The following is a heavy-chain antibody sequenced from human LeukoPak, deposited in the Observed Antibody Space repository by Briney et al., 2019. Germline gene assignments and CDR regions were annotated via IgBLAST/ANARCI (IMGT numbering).Heavy chain of an antibody. D-gene: IGHD3-22*01. CDR1: GGSISSYY. J-gene: IGHJ4*02. Sequence: PSETLSLTCTVSGGSISSYYWSWIRQPPGKGLEWIGYIYYSGSTNYNPSLKSRVTISVDTSKNQFSLKLSSVTAADTAVYYCARDQYYDSSGYPGYFDYWGQGTLVTVSS. CDR2: IYYSGST. CDR3: ARDQYYDSSGYPGYFDY. V-gene: IGHV4-59*12.